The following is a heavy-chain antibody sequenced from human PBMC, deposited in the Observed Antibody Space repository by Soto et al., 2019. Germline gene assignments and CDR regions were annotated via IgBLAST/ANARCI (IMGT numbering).Heavy chain of an antibody. Sequence: VGSLRLSCAASGFIFRDFYMSWIRQVPGKGLEWLSKISSSSSSTDYADSVKGRFTISRDNAKNSLYLQMSSLRAEDTAVYYCARDRGGGSIFGGHYGMDVWRQGTTVTVSS. V-gene: IGHV3-11*06. CDR2: ISSSSSST. CDR1: GFIFRDFY. J-gene: IGHJ6*02. D-gene: IGHD3-3*01. CDR3: ARDRGGGSIFGGHYGMDV.